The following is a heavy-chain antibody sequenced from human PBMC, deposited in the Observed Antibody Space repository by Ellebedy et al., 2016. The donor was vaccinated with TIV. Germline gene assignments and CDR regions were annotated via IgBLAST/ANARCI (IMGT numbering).Heavy chain of an antibody. J-gene: IGHJ3*02. D-gene: IGHD1-26*01. Sequence: GGSLRLSCAASGFAFSDYYMTWIRQAPGKGLEWVSYISGSGSKIYYADSVKGRFTISRDNAKNSLYLQMNSLRAEDTALYYCARDRGAAGPAAFDIWGQGTMVSVSS. CDR3: ARDRGAAGPAAFDI. V-gene: IGHV3-11*01. CDR1: GFAFSDYY. CDR2: ISGSGSKI.